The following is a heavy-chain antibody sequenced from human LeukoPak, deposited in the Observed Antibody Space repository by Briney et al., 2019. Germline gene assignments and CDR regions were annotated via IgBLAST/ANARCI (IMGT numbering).Heavy chain of an antibody. D-gene: IGHD6-6*01. V-gene: IGHV3-30*18. J-gene: IGHJ4*02. CDR2: ISYDGSNK. Sequence: PGGSLRLSCAASGFTFSSYGMHWVRQAPGKGLEWVAVISYDGSNKYYADSVKGRFTISRDNSKNTLYLQMNSLRAKDTAVYYCAKDRYSSSFLYYFDYWGQGTLVTVSS. CDR3: AKDRYSSSFLYYFDY. CDR1: GFTFSSYG.